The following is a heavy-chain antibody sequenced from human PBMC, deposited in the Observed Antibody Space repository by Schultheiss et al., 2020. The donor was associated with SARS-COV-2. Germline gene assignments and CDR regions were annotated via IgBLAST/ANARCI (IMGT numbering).Heavy chain of an antibody. D-gene: IGHD6-19*01. CDR1: GGSITSENW. CDR2: IYHGGAT. CDR3: ARVPPIAVADLYYYVMDV. Sequence: SETLSLTCSVSGGSITSENWWTWVRQPPGKGLEWIGLIYHGGATTYNPSLKSRVTISVDKSNNQFSLDLYSVTAADTAVYYCARVPPIAVADLYYYVMDVWGQGTTVTVSS. J-gene: IGHJ6*02. V-gene: IGHV4-4*02.